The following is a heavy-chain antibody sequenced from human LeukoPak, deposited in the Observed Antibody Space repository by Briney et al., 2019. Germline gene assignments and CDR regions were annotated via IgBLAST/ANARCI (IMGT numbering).Heavy chain of an antibody. J-gene: IGHJ4*02. CDR1: GFTFSSYS. CDR2: ISSSSSYI. V-gene: IGHV3-21*01. D-gene: IGHD3-3*01. Sequence: PGGSLRLSCAASGFTFSSYSMNWVRQAPGKGLEWVSSISSSSSYIYYADSVKGRFTISRDNAKNSLYLQMNSLRAEDTAVYYLVLRFLEWLLPPLFRGQGTLVTVSS. CDR3: VLRFLEWLLPPLF.